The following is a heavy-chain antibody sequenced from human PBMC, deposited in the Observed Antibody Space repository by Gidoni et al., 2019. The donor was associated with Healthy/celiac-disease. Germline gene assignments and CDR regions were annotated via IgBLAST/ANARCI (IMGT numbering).Heavy chain of an antibody. CDR2: IDPSDSYT. V-gene: IGHV5-10-1*01. CDR1: GYSFTSYW. J-gene: IGHJ5*02. CDR3: AIAHADNWFDP. Sequence: EVHLVHSGAEVKQPGESLRVCCKGSGYSFTSYWISWVREMPGKGLEWMGGIDPSDSYTNYSPSFQGHVTISADTSISTADLQWSSLKASNTAMYYCAIAHADNWFDPWGQGTLVTVPS.